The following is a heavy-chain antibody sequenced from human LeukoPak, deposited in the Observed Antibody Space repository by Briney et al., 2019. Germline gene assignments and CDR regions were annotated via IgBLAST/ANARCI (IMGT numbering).Heavy chain of an antibody. D-gene: IGHD4-23*01. CDR1: GGSISSYY. CDR2: IYYSGST. V-gene: IGHV4-59*01. Sequence: TSETLSLTCTVSGGSISSYYWSWIRQPPGKGLEWIGYIYYSGSTNYNPSLKSRVTISVDTSKNQFSLKLSSVTAADTAVYYCARQDGGNRDYYYGMDVWGQGTTVTVSS. J-gene: IGHJ6*02. CDR3: ARQDGGNRDYYYGMDV.